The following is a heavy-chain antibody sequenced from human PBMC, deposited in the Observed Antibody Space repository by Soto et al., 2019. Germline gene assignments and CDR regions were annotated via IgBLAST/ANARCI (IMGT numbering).Heavy chain of an antibody. CDR1: GFTFSSYA. J-gene: IGHJ4*02. CDR3: AKGGYYYDSSSYRYAFDY. V-gene: IGHV3-23*01. Sequence: PGGSLRLSRAASGFTFSSYAMSWVRQAPGKGLEWVSAISGSGGSTYYADSVKGRFTISRDNSKNTLYLQMNSLRAEDTAVYYCAKGGYYYDSSSYRYAFDYWGQGTLVTVSS. D-gene: IGHD3-22*01. CDR2: ISGSGGST.